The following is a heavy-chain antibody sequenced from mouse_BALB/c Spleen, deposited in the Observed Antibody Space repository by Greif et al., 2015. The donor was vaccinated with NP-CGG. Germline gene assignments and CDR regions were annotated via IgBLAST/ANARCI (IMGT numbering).Heavy chain of an antibody. J-gene: IGHJ3*01. V-gene: IGHV5-6-4*01. CDR2: ISSGGSYT. CDR1: GFTFSSYT. CDR3: TRERGYGNYPWFAY. D-gene: IGHD2-1*01. Sequence: EVKLVESGGGLVKPGGSLKLSCAASGFTFSSYTMSWVRQTPEKRLEWVATISSGGSYTYYPDSVKGRFTISRDNAKNTLYLQMSSLKSEDTAMYYCTRERGYGNYPWFAYWGQGTLVTVSA.